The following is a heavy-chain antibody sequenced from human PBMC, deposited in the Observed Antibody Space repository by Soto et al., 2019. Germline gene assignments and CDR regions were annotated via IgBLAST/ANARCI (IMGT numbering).Heavy chain of an antibody. Sequence: SETLSLTCTVSGGSISSGGYYWSWIRHHPGKGLEWIGYIYYSGSTYYNPSLKSRVTISVDTSKNQFSLKLSSVTAADTAVYYCASYYGSGPSPSWFDPWGQGTLVTVS. CDR1: GGSISSGGYY. V-gene: IGHV4-31*03. D-gene: IGHD3-10*01. CDR3: ASYYGSGPSPSWFDP. CDR2: IYYSGST. J-gene: IGHJ5*02.